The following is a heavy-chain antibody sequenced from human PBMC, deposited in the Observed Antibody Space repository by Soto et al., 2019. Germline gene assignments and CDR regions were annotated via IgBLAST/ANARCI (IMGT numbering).Heavy chain of an antibody. J-gene: IGHJ6*03. CDR1: GYTFTGYY. D-gene: IGHD2-2*01. Sequence: ASVKVSWKASGYTFTGYYMDWGRQAPGKGVEWMGWINPKSGGTNYAQKFQGWVTMTRDTSISTAYMELSRLRSDDTAVYYCAICYILVVGYYYMDVWGKGTTVTVSS. V-gene: IGHV1-2*04. CDR2: INPKSGGT. CDR3: AICYILVVGYYYMDV.